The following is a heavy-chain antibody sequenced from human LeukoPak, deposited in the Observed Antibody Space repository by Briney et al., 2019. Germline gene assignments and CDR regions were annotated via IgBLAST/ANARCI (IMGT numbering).Heavy chain of an antibody. CDR3: ARDGAAADNAGLFDY. CDR1: GFTFSGSA. J-gene: IGHJ4*02. V-gene: IGHV3-21*01. CDR2: ISSSSSYI. D-gene: IGHD6-13*01. Sequence: GGSLRLSCAASGFTFSGSAMNWVRQAPGKGLEWVSSISSSSSYIYYADSVKGRFTISRDNAKNSLYLQMNSLRAEDTAVYYCARDGAAADNAGLFDYWGQGTLVTVSS.